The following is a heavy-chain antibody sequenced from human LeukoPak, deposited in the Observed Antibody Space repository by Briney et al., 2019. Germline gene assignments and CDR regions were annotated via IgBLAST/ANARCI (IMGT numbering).Heavy chain of an antibody. CDR2: IYYSGST. J-gene: IGHJ5*02. D-gene: IGHD2-2*02. CDR3: ARHYCSSTSCYNYRTSYQRSPNREYWFDP. Sequence: SETLSLTCTVSGGSISSSSYYWGWIRQPPGKGLEWIGSIYYSGSTYYNPSLKSRVTISVDTSKNQFSLKLSSVTAADTAVYYCARHYCSSTSCYNYRTSYQRSPNREYWFDPWGQGTLVTVSS. CDR1: GGSISSSSYY. V-gene: IGHV4-39*01.